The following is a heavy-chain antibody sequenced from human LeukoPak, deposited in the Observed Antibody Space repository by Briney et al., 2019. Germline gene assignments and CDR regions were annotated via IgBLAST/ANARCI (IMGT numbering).Heavy chain of an antibody. CDR1: GFTFSSYG. CDR3: ARRAGGYSHPYDY. Sequence: GGSLRLSCAASGFTFSSYGMSWVRQAPGKGLEWVSLIYSGGTTYYADSVKGRFTISRDNSKNTLYLQMNSLRAEDTAVYYCARRAGGYSHPYDYWGQGILVTVSS. D-gene: IGHD4-23*01. J-gene: IGHJ4*02. V-gene: IGHV3-53*01. CDR2: IYSGGTT.